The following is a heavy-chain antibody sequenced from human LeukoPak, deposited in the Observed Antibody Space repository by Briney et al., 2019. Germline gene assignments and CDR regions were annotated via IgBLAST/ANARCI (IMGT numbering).Heavy chain of an antibody. CDR1: GGSISSYY. V-gene: IGHV4-59*08. Sequence: SETLSLTCTVSGGSISSYYWSWIRQPPGKGLEWSGYIYYSGSTNYNPSLKSRVTISVDTSKNQFSLRLRSVTAADTAVYYCARARYYYDSSGNSYYFDYWGQGTLVTVSS. CDR3: ARARYYYDSSGNSYYFDY. CDR2: IYYSGST. D-gene: IGHD3-22*01. J-gene: IGHJ4*02.